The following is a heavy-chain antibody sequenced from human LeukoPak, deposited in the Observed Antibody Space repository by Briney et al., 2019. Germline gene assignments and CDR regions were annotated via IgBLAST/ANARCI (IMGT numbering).Heavy chain of an antibody. CDR1: GGSISSYY. J-gene: IGHJ6*02. CDR2: IYTSGST. V-gene: IGHV4-4*09. Sequence: SETLSLTCTVSGGSISSYYWSWIRQPPGKGLEWIGYIYTSGSTNYNPSLKSRVTISVDTSKNQFSLKLSSVTAADTAVYYCASYGDYYGMDVWGQGTTVTVSS. D-gene: IGHD3-10*01. CDR3: ASYGDYYGMDV.